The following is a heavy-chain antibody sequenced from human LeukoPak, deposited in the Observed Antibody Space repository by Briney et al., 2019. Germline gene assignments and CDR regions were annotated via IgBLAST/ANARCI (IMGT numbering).Heavy chain of an antibody. CDR3: ARHVGLSGYGFIDAFDI. CDR2: IYPGGSDT. D-gene: IGHD5-12*01. V-gene: IGHV5-51*01. J-gene: IGHJ3*02. Sequence: GESLKISCKGSGYDFTSYWIGWVRQMPGKGLEWMGIIYPGGSDTRYSPSFQGQVTISVDKSISTAYLQWSSLRASDTAMYYCARHVGLSGYGFIDAFDIWGQGTMVTVSS. CDR1: GYDFTSYW.